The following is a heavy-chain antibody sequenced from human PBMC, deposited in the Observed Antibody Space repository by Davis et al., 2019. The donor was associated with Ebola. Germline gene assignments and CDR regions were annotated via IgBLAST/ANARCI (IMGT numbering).Heavy chain of an antibody. CDR3: VKGGYCSSTSCSGGGGPYYYYGMDV. J-gene: IGHJ6*02. D-gene: IGHD2-2*03. CDR1: GFTFSSYA. CDR2: ISSNGGST. Sequence: GESLKISCSASGFTFSSYAMHWVRQAPGKGLEYVSAISSNGGSTYYADSVKGRFTISRDNSKNTLYLQMSSLRAEDTAVYYCVKGGYCSSTSCSGGGGPYYYYGMDVWGQGTTVTVSS. V-gene: IGHV3-64D*08.